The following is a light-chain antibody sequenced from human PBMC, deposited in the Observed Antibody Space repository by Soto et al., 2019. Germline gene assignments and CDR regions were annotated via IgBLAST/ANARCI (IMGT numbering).Light chain of an antibody. CDR1: SSDVGAYNY. CDR3: SAYVGNNNLV. J-gene: IGLJ2*01. V-gene: IGLV2-8*01. Sequence: QSALTQPPSASGSPGQSVTISCTGTSSDVGAYNYVSWYQQLPGKAPKLMIYEVTKRPSGVPDRVSGSKSGNTASLTVSGLQAEDEADYFCSAYVGNNNLVFGGGTKVTVL. CDR2: EVT.